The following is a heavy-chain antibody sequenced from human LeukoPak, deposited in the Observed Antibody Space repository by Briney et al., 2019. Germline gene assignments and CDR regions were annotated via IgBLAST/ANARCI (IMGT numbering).Heavy chain of an antibody. J-gene: IGHJ6*04. CDR1: GGTFSSYA. V-gene: IGHV1-69*04. D-gene: IGHD3-3*01. Sequence: ASVKVSCKASGGTFSSYAISWVRQAPGQGLEWMGRIIPILGIANYAQKFQGRVTITADKSTSTAYMELSSLRSEDTAVYYCARAPAHRLEWLSGLMDVWGKGTTVTVSS. CDR3: ARAPAHRLEWLSGLMDV. CDR2: IIPILGIA.